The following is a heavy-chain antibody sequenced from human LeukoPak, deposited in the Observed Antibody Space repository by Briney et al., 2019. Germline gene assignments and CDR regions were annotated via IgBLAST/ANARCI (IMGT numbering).Heavy chain of an antibody. D-gene: IGHD3-9*01. CDR3: ARDGYYDIFGFYY. CDR2: IYYSGST. V-gene: IGHV4-59*01. CDR1: GGSISSYY. J-gene: IGHJ4*02. Sequence: SETLSLTCTVSGGSISSYYWSWIRQPPGKGLEWLGYIYYSGSTNYNPSLKSRVTISVDTSKNQFSLKLSSVTAADTAVYYCARDGYYDIFGFYYWGQGTLVTVSS.